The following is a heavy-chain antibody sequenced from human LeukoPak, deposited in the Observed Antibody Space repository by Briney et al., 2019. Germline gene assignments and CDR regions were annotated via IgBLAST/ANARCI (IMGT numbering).Heavy chain of an antibody. D-gene: IGHD6-19*01. CDR3: ARLFIAVTGPSY. CDR2: IYHSGST. Sequence: PGGSLRLSCAASGFTFSSYEMSWVRQAPEKGLEWIGIIYHSGSTYYNPSLGSRVTITVDTSKNQFSLEVISVTAADTAVYYCARLFIAVTGPSYWGQGTLLTVSS. V-gene: IGHV4-39*01. CDR1: GFTFSSYE. J-gene: IGHJ4*02.